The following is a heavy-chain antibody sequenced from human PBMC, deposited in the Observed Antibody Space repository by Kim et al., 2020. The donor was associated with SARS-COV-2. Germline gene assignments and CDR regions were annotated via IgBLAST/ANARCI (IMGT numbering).Heavy chain of an antibody. J-gene: IGHJ4*02. CDR2: MNPNSGAT. CDR1: GYTFSGYY. Sequence: ASVKVSCKASGYTFSGYYMHWVRQAPGQGLEWMGRMNPNSGATNYAQKFQGRVTMTRDTSINTAYMELSSLRSDDTAVYYCARSKLPLPFDYWGQGTLVTVSS. V-gene: IGHV1-2*06. D-gene: IGHD2-21*01. CDR3: ARSKLPLPFDY.